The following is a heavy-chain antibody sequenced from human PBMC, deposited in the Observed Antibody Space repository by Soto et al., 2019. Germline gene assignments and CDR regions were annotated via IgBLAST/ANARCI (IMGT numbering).Heavy chain of an antibody. CDR3: GGGGTPYGDAVWGASYPKGLDV. D-gene: IGHD3-16*01. Sequence: QVQLVQSGAEVKKPGSSVKVSCEASGGTFNKFAISWVRQAPGQGLEWLGGTIPFLGSSKYAQKFQGRVTIPAAKPANPATIQLGGLRSEDRAIYSCGGGGTPYGDAVWGASYPKGLDVGAQG. CDR1: GGTFNKFA. CDR2: TIPFLGSS. V-gene: IGHV1-69*06. J-gene: IGHJ6*02.